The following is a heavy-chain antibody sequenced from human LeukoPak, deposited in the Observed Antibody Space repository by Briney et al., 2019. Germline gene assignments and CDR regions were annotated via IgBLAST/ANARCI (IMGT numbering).Heavy chain of an antibody. D-gene: IGHD3-22*01. CDR2: ITGDGSST. CDR1: GFTFSGYW. CDR3: ARVDHYYDSSGYYGAFDY. Sequence: GGSLRLSCAASGFTFSGYWMHWVRQVPGKGLVWVSRITGDGSSTTYADSVKGRFTISRDNAKNTVFLQMISLRAEDTAVYYCARVDHYYDSSGYYGAFDYWGQGTLVTVSS. J-gene: IGHJ4*02. V-gene: IGHV3-74*01.